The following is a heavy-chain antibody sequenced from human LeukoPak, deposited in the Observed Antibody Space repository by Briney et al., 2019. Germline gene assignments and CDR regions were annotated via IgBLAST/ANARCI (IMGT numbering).Heavy chain of an antibody. CDR1: GGTFSSYA. CDR2: IIPIFGTA. V-gene: IGHV1-69*01. J-gene: IGHJ4*02. Sequence: SVKVSCKASGGTFSSYAISWVRQAPGQGLEWMGGIIPIFGTANYAQKFQGRVTITADESTSTAYMELSSLRSEDTAVYYCARQRGYSYGTQGEADYWGQGTLVTVSP. D-gene: IGHD5-18*01. CDR3: ARQRGYSYGTQGEADY.